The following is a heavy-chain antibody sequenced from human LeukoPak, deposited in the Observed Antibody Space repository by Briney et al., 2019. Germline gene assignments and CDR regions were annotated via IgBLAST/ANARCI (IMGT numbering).Heavy chain of an antibody. CDR2: INHSGST. CDR3: ARGRPYYDYVWGSYRYQFDY. D-gene: IGHD3-16*02. CDR1: GGSFSGYY. Sequence: PSETLSLTCAVYGGSFSGYYWSWIRQPPGKGLEWIGEINHSGSTNYNPSLKSRVTISVDTSKNQFSLKLSSVTAADMAVYYCARGRPYYDYVWGSYRYQFDYWGQGTLVTVSS. J-gene: IGHJ4*02. V-gene: IGHV4-34*01.